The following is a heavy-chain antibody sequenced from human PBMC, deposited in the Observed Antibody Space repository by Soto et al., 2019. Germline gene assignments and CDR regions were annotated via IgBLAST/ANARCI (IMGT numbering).Heavy chain of an antibody. CDR3: ARDKGAYCSGGSCYLGMDV. V-gene: IGHV1-18*01. CDR1: GYTFTSYG. D-gene: IGHD2-15*01. J-gene: IGHJ6*02. Sequence: QVQLVQSGAEVKKPGASVKVSCKASGYTFTSYGISWVRQAPGQGLEWMGWISAYNGNTNYAQKLQGRVTMTTDTSTSTAYMELSSLRSEDTAVYYCARDKGAYCSGGSCYLGMDVWGQGTTVTVSS. CDR2: ISAYNGNT.